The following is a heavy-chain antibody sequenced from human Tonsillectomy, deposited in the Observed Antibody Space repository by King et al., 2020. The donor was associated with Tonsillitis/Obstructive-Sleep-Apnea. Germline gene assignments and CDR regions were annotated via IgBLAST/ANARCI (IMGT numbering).Heavy chain of an antibody. CDR1: GFSLTNAKMG. J-gene: IGHJ6*03. D-gene: IGHD2-2*01. CDR3: ASTLSASYYYYFYMDV. V-gene: IGHV2-26*01. Sequence: VTLKESGPVLVKPTETLTLTCTVSGFSLTNAKMGVSWIRQPPGKALEWLAHIFSNDEESYSTSLKSRLTISKDTSKSQVVLTMTNLEPVDTATYYCASTLSASYYYYFYMDVWGKGTTVTVSS. CDR2: IFSNDEE.